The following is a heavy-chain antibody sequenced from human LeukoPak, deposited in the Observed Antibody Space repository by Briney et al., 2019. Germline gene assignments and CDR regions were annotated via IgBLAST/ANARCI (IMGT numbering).Heavy chain of an antibody. V-gene: IGHV1-24*01. D-gene: IGHD6-19*01. CDR1: GYTLTELS. Sequence: ASVKVSCKVSGYTLTELSVHWVRQAPGKGLEWMGGFDPEDGETIYAQKFQGRVTMTEDTSTDTAYMELSSLRSEDTAVYYCARKGVMLVAGADYYFDYWGQGTLVTVSS. CDR3: ARKGVMLVAGADYYFDY. J-gene: IGHJ4*02. CDR2: FDPEDGET.